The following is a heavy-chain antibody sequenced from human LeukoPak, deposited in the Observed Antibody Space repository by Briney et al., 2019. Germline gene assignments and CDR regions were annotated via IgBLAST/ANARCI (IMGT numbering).Heavy chain of an antibody. CDR2: IIPIFGTA. CDR1: GGTFSSYA. V-gene: IGHV1-69*05. Sequence: ASVKVSCKPSGGTFSSYAVSWVRQAPGQGLEWMGRIIPIFGTANYAQKFQGRVTITTDESTSTAYMEVSSLRSDDTAVYYCARGTHDYGYYSPLYWGQGTLVTVSS. J-gene: IGHJ4*02. D-gene: IGHD4-17*01. CDR3: ARGTHDYGYYSPLY.